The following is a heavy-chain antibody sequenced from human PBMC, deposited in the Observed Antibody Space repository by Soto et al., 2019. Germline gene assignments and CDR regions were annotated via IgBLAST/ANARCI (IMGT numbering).Heavy chain of an antibody. CDR2: ISYDGSNK. D-gene: IGHD1-26*01. V-gene: IGHV3-30*18. J-gene: IGHJ4*02. CDR1: GFTFSSYG. Sequence: PGGSLRLSCAASGFTFSSYGMHWVRQAPGKGLEWVAVISYDGSNKYYADSVKGRFTISRDNSKNTLYLQMNSLRAEDTAVYYCAKDGPVVGAIEYWGQGTLVTVSS. CDR3: AKDGPVVGAIEY.